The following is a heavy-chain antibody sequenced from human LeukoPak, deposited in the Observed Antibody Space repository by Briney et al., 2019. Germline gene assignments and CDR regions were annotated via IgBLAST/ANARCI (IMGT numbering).Heavy chain of an antibody. CDR3: ARDRPNILRLDP. V-gene: IGHV3-48*02. J-gene: IGHJ5*02. CDR1: GFAFNTYA. CDR2: ISPASNTI. Sequence: PGGSLRLSCITSGFAFNTYAMHWVRQAPGKGLEWISYISPASNTIYYADSVKGRFTISRDNAKNSVFLQMSSLRDEDTAVYYCARDRPNILRLDPWGQGTLVTVSS. D-gene: IGHD2/OR15-2a*01.